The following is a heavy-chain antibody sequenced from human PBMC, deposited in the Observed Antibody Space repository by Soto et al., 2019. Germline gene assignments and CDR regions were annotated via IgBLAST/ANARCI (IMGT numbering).Heavy chain of an antibody. CDR1: GGSISSSSYY. CDR3: ARHSQGYCSGGSCYGNWFDP. D-gene: IGHD2-15*01. J-gene: IGHJ5*02. Sequence: SETLSLTCTVSGGSISSSSYYWGWISQPPGKGLEWIGSIYYSGSTYYNPSLKSRVTISVDTSKNQFSLKLSSVTAADTAVYYCARHSQGYCSGGSCYGNWFDPWGQGTLVTVSS. CDR2: IYYSGST. V-gene: IGHV4-39*01.